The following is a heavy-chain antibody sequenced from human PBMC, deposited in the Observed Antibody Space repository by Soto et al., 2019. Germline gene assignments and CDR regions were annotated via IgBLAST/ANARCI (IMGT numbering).Heavy chain of an antibody. V-gene: IGHV1-3*01. D-gene: IGHD3-3*01. CDR1: GYTFSIYA. Sequence: QVQLLQSGAEVKKPGASVKVSCQAAGYTFSIYAMHWVRQAPGQGLEWMGWINGGNGNTKYSQKFQGRLTVTRDTSAATAYMELSSLTSGDTAVYYCAREFLGRFGVDRLDYWGQGTLVTVSS. J-gene: IGHJ4*02. CDR3: AREFLGRFGVDRLDY. CDR2: INGGNGNT.